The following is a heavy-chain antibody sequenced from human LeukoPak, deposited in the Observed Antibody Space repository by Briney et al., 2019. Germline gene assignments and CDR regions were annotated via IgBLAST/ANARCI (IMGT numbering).Heavy chain of an antibody. V-gene: IGHV4-61*02. J-gene: IGHJ4*02. CDR1: GGSISSSSYY. D-gene: IGHD3-10*01. CDR3: ARVGGQWIGGRRLYYFDY. Sequence: SETLSLTCTVSGGSISSSSYYWGWIRQPAGKGLEWIGRIYTSGSTNYNPSLKSRVTMSVDTSKNQFSLKLSSVTAADTAVYYCARVGGQWIGGRRLYYFDYWGQGTLVTVSS. CDR2: IYTSGST.